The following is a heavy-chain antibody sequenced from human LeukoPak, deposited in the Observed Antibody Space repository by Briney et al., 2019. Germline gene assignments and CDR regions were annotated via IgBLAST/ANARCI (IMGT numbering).Heavy chain of an antibody. CDR2: IYYSGST. CDR3: ARVGGSWYLREDYFDY. D-gene: IGHD6-13*01. J-gene: IGHJ4*02. CDR1: GGSISSGGYY. Sequence: KASETLSLTCTVSGGSISSGGYYWSWIRQHPGKGLEWIGYIYYSGSTYYNPSLKSRVTISVDTSKNQFSLKLSSVTAADTAVYYCARVGGSWYLREDYFDYWGPGTLVTVSS. V-gene: IGHV4-31*03.